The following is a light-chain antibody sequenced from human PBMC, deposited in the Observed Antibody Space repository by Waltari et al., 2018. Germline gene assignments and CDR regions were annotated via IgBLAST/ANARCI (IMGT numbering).Light chain of an antibody. Sequence: DIQMTQSPSSLSASVGDRVTITCRASENVNNYLNWYQQKPGKAPKLLIYKASTLQSGVPSRFSGSGSGTDYTFTISSLQSEDVATYYCQHNYGTLFTFGPGTNWISN. J-gene: IGKJ3*01. CDR2: KAS. V-gene: IGKV1-39*01. CDR1: ENVNNY. CDR3: QHNYGTLFT.